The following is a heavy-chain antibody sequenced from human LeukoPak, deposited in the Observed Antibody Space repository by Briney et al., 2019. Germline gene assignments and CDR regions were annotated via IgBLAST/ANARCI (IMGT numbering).Heavy chain of an antibody. CDR1: GFTFSSYE. V-gene: IGHV3-48*03. CDR2: ISSSGSTI. Sequence: PGGSLRLSCAASGFTFSSYEMNWVRQAPGKGLEWVSYISSSGSTIYYADSVKGRFTISRDNAKNSLYLQMNSLRAEDTAVYYCASSYWYFDLWGRCTLVTVSS. CDR3: ASSYWYFDL. J-gene: IGHJ2*01.